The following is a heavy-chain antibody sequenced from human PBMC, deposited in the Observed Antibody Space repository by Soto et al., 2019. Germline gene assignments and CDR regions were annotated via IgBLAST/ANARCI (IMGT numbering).Heavy chain of an antibody. CDR2: ISSNSAYI. V-gene: IGHV3-21*01. CDR1: GFTFRSFT. CDR3: TRDASRDSSARGWFDP. D-gene: IGHD6-13*01. J-gene: IGHJ5*02. Sequence: AGGSLRLSCAASGFTFRSFTMNWVRQAPGKGLEWVSTISSNSAYIYYTDALRGRFTISRDNAKNSLHLQMNSLRAEDTAVYYCTRDASRDSSARGWFDPWGPGTLVTVSS.